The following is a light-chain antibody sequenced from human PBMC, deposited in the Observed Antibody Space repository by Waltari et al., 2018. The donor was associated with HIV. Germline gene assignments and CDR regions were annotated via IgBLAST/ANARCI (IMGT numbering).Light chain of an antibody. Sequence: SVLTQPPSASGTPGQRVTIPCSGSTPNIGSNDVFWYQHLPGAAPKLLIHRNNQRPSGVPDRFSGSTSGTSASLAISGLRSEDEADYYCVAWDDSLRGVVFGGGTKVAAL. CDR1: TPNIGSND. CDR2: RNN. J-gene: IGLJ2*01. CDR3: VAWDDSLRGVV. V-gene: IGLV1-47*01.